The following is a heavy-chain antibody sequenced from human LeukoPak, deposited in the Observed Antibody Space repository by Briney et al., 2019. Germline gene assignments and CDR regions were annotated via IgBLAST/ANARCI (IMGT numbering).Heavy chain of an antibody. J-gene: IGHJ5*02. D-gene: IGHD5-18*01. V-gene: IGHV3-21*01. CDR3: TKGVTAGFDR. CDR2: ISVSNNCM. Sequence: GGSLRLSCAASGFSFSDFNMHWVRQAPGKGLEWVSAISVSNNCMYYADSVKGRFTMSRDNAKSSLYLQMNSLSAEDTAVYYCTKGVTAGFDRWGQGTLVTVSS. CDR1: GFSFSDFN.